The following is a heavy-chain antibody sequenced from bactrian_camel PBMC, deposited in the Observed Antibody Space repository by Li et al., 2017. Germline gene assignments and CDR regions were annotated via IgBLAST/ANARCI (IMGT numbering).Heavy chain of an antibody. D-gene: IGHD2*01. J-gene: IGHJ4*01. CDR3: QTDLAYGGSWCPQG. CDR2: IEMDGTL. CDR1: GLTFATYA. Sequence: HVQLVESGGDSVQPGGSLRLSCVASGLTFATYAGAWFRQAPGKEREGVAAIEMDGTLHYSYSIEGRFAISRDSAANTLYLQMDSLKPEDTAMYTCQTDLAYGGSWCPQGRGPGTQVTVS. V-gene: IGHV3S63*01.